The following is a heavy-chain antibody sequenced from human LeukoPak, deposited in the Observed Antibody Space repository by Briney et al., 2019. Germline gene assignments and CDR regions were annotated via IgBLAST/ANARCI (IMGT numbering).Heavy chain of an antibody. CDR2: IYYSGST. J-gene: IGHJ3*02. Sequence: SETLSLTCTVSGGSISSYYWSWIRQPPGKGLEWIGYIYYSGSTNYNPSLKSRVTISVDTSKDQFSLKLSSVTAADTAVYYRARRIAVADAFDIWGQGTMVTVSS. D-gene: IGHD6-19*01. V-gene: IGHV4-59*08. CDR1: GGSISSYY. CDR3: ARRIAVADAFDI.